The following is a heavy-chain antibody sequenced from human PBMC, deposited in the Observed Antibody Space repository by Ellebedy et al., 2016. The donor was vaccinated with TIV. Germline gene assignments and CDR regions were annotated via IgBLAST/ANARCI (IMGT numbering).Heavy chain of an antibody. D-gene: IGHD5-18*01. CDR1: GFTFDDYG. V-gene: IGHV3-20*04. CDR3: AKQRRGIQLWKPFDY. CDR2: INWNGGST. J-gene: IGHJ4*02. Sequence: GESLKISCAASGFTFDDYGMSWVRQAPGKGLEWVSGINWNGGSTGYADSVKGRFTISRDNAKNTLYLQMNSLRAEDTAVYYCAKQRRGIQLWKPFDYWGQGTLVTVSS.